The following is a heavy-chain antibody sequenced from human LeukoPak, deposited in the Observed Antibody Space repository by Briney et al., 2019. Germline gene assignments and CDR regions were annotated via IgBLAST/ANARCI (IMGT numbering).Heavy chain of an antibody. V-gene: IGHV3-7*01. CDR1: GFTFSNYW. Sequence: PGGSLRLSCEGFGFTFSNYWMGWVRQAPGKGLQWVANIKTDGSEKYYVDSVKGRFTISRDNAKNSLYLQMNSLRAEDTAVYYCAKDRFAVPLLYGTDAFDIWGQGTMVTVSS. D-gene: IGHD2-2*02. CDR3: AKDRFAVPLLYGTDAFDI. J-gene: IGHJ3*02. CDR2: IKTDGSEK.